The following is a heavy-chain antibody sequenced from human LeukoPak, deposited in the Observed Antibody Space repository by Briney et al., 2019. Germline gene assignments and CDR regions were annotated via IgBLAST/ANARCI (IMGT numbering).Heavy chain of an antibody. CDR1: GYTFITSG. CDR3: VRDRDATPDDVRDY. J-gene: IGHJ4*02. D-gene: IGHD2-21*02. V-gene: IGHV1-18*01. Sequence: APVKVSCKASGYTFITSGITWVRQAPGHGLKWMGWISPFNGKTRFAEEFQDRLTMTTDTPTRTAYMVLRSLRSDDTAVYYCVRDRDATPDDVRDYWGQGTLVTVSS. CDR2: ISPFNGKT.